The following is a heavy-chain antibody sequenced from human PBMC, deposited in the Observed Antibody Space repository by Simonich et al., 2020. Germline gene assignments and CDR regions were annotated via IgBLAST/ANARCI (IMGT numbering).Heavy chain of an antibody. J-gene: IGHJ4*02. Sequence: QVQLQQWGAGLLKPSETLSLTCADYGGSFSGYYGSWIRQPPGKWLEWIGEINHSGSTNDNPSLKSRVTISVDTSKNQFSMKLSSVTAADTAVYYCARHLQLGPFDYWGQGTLVTVSS. CDR2: INHSGST. CDR1: GGSFSGYY. CDR3: ARHLQLGPFDY. D-gene: IGHD1-1*01. V-gene: IGHV4-34*01.